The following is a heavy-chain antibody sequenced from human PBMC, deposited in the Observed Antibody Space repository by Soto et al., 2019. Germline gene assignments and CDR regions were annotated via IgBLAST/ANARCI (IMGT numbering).Heavy chain of an antibody. V-gene: IGHV3-64D*06. CDR1: GFIFSEST. Sequence: GGSLRLSCSASGFIFSESTIYWVRQVPGKGLEAISAVSTSGRSTYYADSVKDRFTISRDNSKNTLFLQVGSLRPEDTAIYYCVKQAHGLDGVAFDYWGQGTQVTVSS. D-gene: IGHD2-15*01. CDR3: VKQAHGLDGVAFDY. J-gene: IGHJ4*02. CDR2: VSTSGRST.